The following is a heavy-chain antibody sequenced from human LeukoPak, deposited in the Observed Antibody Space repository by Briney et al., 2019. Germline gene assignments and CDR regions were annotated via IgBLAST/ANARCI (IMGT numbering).Heavy chain of an antibody. V-gene: IGHV3-7*05. D-gene: IGHD6-13*01. Sequence: VGSLRLSCASSGVTSSNYWMSWVRQSPGEGLERVANIKEDGSEKDYVYSVKGRSTISRDNAKNFLYLQMNSLRAEDTAIYYCARDWGAAGLWDYWGQGTLVTVSS. CDR1: GVTSSNYW. J-gene: IGHJ4*02. CDR3: ARDWGAAGLWDY. CDR2: IKEDGSEK.